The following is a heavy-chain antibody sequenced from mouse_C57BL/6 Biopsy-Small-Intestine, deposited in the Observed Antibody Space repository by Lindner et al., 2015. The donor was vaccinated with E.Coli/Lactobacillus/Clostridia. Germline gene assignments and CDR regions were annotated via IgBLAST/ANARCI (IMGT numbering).Heavy chain of an antibody. CDR3: VRDKDILTGFETLDY. CDR1: GYSFTSYG. CDR2: ISTSRGRT. V-gene: IGHV1S61*01. Sequence: SVKVSCKSSGYSFTSYGVAWVRQAPGEGLEWMGWISTSRGRTNYAQKFQGRVFMTTDASTSTAYMELRSLRSDDTAVYFCVRDKDILTGFETLDYWGQGTPVTVSS. D-gene: IGHD2-13*01. J-gene: IGHJ4*01.